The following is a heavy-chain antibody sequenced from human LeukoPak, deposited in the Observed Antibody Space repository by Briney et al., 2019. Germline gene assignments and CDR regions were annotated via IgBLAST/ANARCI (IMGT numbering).Heavy chain of an antibody. CDR2: IDNNGGTT. D-gene: IGHD2-15*01. CDR3: VKARGYCGSGTCYFDY. J-gene: IGHJ4*02. V-gene: IGHV3-64D*08. CDR1: GFTFSSYV. Sequence: QPGGSLRLSCSASGFTFSSYVMYWVRQAPGKALEYVSAIDNNGGTTSYADSVKGRFTISRDNSKNTLSLQMSSLRVEDTAVYYCVKARGYCGSGTCYFDYWGRGTLVTVSS.